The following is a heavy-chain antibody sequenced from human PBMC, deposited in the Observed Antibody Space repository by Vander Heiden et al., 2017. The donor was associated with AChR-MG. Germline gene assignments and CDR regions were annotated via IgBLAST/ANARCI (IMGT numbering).Heavy chain of an antibody. D-gene: IGHD6-6*01. V-gene: IGHV3-23*01. Sequence: VSSISVSGGTTFYPDSVKGRVTISRDNSKNTLYLQMDSLRAEDTAVYYCVKDPPRAVAGRDLPFKHWGQGTLVTVSS. J-gene: IGHJ1*01. CDR3: VKDPPRAVAGRDLPFKH. CDR2: ISVSGGTT.